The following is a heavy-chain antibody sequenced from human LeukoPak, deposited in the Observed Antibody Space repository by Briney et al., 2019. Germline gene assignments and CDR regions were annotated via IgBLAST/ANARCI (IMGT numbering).Heavy chain of an antibody. V-gene: IGHV3-53*05. D-gene: IGHD3-3*01. Sequence: PGGSLRLSCAASGFTVSSDYMSWVRQAPGKGLAWVSIIYSGGDTYYPDSVKGRFIISRDNSKNTLYLQMNSLRAEDTAVYYCAKDRYYTILGGWGQGALVTVSS. CDR3: AKDRYYTILGG. J-gene: IGHJ4*02. CDR1: GFTVSSDY. CDR2: IYSGGDT.